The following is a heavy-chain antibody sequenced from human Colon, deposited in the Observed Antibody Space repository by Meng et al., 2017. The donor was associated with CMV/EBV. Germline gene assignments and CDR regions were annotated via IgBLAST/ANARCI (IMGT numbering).Heavy chain of an antibody. D-gene: IGHD2-15*01. V-gene: IGHV3-74*01. CDR1: GFTFGSHW. CDR2: IDNEGSGT. CDR3: VRGAATENYYYYAMDV. J-gene: IGHJ6*02. Sequence: GGPLRLSCAGSGFTFGSHWLHWVRQAPGKGLVWVSHIDNEGSGTSYADSVKGRFTISRDNAKNTLHLQMNNLRVEDTAVYYCVRGAATENYYYYAMDVWGQGTTVTVSS.